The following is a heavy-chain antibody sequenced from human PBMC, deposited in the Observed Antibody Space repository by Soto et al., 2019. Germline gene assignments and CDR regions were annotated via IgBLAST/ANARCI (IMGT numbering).Heavy chain of an antibody. CDR1: GFTFSSYG. CDR3: ARDMGGGRVLDDYYYGMDV. Sequence: GGSLRLSCAASGFTFSSYGMHWVRQAPGKGLEWVAVIWYDGSNKYYADSVKGRFTISRDNSKNTLYLQMNSLRAEDTAVYYCARDMGGGRVLDDYYYGMDVWGQGTTVTVSS. D-gene: IGHD3-16*01. CDR2: IWYDGSNK. J-gene: IGHJ6*02. V-gene: IGHV3-33*01.